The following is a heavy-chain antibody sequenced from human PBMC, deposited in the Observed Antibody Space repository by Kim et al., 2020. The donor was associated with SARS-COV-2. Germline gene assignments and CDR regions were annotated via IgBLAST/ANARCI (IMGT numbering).Heavy chain of an antibody. CDR1: GFTFSNYA. CDR3: AKGNNNGSFDI. Sequence: GGSLRLSCAASGFTFSNYAMSWVRQAPGKGLGWVSTVGGGGGFTHYADSVKGRFTISRDNFKNTLFLQMSSLRAEDTAVDYCAKGNNNGSFDIWGQGTMV. CDR2: VGGGGGFT. J-gene: IGHJ3*02. V-gene: IGHV3-23*01. D-gene: IGHD2-8*01.